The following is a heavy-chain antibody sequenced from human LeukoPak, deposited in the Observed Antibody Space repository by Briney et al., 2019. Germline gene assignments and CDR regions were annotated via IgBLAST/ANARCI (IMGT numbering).Heavy chain of an antibody. CDR1: GFTFSSYS. Sequence: GGSLRLSCAASGFTFSSYSMNWVRQAPGKGLEWVSSISSSSSYIYYADSVKGRFTISRDNSKNTLYLQMNSLRAEDTAVYYCAKDLGNGYLYYYYGMDVWGQGTTVTVSS. CDR3: AKDLGNGYLYYYYGMDV. J-gene: IGHJ6*02. D-gene: IGHD5-18*01. V-gene: IGHV3-21*01. CDR2: ISSSSSYI.